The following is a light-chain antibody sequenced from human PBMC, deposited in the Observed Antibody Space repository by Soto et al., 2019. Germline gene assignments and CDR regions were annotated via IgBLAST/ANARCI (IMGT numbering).Light chain of an antibody. CDR1: QTISAS. CDR2: GVS. V-gene: IGKV1-39*01. J-gene: IGKJ4*01. CDR3: QQGFSPVLT. Sequence: DIPMTRSPSSLSVSVGDRVTITCRASQTISASLNWFQQKAGKSPQLLIHGVSNLQTGVPSRFSGSGSGTDFTLTITDLQTEDSATYFCQQGFSPVLTFGGGTKVDI.